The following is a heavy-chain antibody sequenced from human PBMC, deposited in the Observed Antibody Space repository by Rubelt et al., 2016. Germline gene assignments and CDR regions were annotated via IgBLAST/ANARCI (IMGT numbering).Heavy chain of an antibody. Sequence: QLQLQESGPGLVKPSGTLSLTCTVSGVSLTRSNWWTWVRQPPGKGLEWMGELYHSGSTNYNPSLKNRVIISVDKSKNQFSLTVNTGTAADTAVYYCARDSDIKWFYAWGQGTLVTVSS. J-gene: IGHJ5*02. D-gene: IGHD6-25*01. CDR1: GVSLTRSNW. V-gene: IGHV4-4*02. CDR2: LYHSGST. CDR3: ARDSDIKWFYA.